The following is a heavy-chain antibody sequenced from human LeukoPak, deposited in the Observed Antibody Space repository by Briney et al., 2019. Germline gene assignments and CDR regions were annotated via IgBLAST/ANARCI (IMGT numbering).Heavy chain of an antibody. Sequence: GGSLRLSCAASEFTFRSYWMRWVRQAPGKGLEWVANRKQDGSEKNYVDSVKGRFTISRDNAKNSMYLQMNSLRAEDTAVYYCGREGFAAASDIWGQGTMVTVSS. V-gene: IGHV3-7*01. D-gene: IGHD2-15*01. CDR3: GREGFAAASDI. CDR1: EFTFRSYW. CDR2: RKQDGSEK. J-gene: IGHJ3*02.